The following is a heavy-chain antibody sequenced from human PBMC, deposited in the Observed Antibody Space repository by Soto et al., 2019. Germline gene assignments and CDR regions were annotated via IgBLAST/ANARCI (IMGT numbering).Heavy chain of an antibody. CDR1: GCTFSSYW. CDR3: ASGSYYFDI. J-gene: IGHJ4*02. Sequence: EEQLVESGGGLVQPGGFLRLSCAASGCTFSSYWMSWVRQAPGKGLEWVANIKQDGSEKYYVDSVKGRFTISRDNAKNSLYLQMNSLRAEDTAVYYCASGSYYFDIWGPGTLVTVSS. V-gene: IGHV3-7*01. D-gene: IGHD1-26*01. CDR2: IKQDGSEK.